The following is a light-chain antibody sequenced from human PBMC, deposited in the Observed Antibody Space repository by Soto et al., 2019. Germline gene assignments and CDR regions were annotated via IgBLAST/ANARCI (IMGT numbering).Light chain of an antibody. CDR3: QQTDSFPYT. Sequence: DIHMTQSPSSVSASVGDRVTITCRASQGITSWLVWYQQKPGKAPKLLIYAASSLQSGVPSRFSGSGSGTDFSLTISSLQPEDFATYYCQQTDSFPYTFGQGTKVDIK. J-gene: IGKJ2*01. CDR1: QGITSW. V-gene: IGKV1-12*01. CDR2: AAS.